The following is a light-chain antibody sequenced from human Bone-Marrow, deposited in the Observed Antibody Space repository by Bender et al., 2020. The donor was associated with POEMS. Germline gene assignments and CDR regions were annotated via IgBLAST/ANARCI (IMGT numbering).Light chain of an antibody. CDR3: SSFTSSNTLVL. CDR1: SSNIGNHG. J-gene: IGLJ2*01. V-gene: IGLV1-36*01. CDR2: YDD. Sequence: QSVVTQPPSLSEAPRQRVTISCSGSSSNIGNHGVNWYQQLPGEAPKLLIYYDDLLTPGVSDRFSASKSGTSASLAISELQSEDEADYYCSSFTSSNTLVLFGGGTKLTVL.